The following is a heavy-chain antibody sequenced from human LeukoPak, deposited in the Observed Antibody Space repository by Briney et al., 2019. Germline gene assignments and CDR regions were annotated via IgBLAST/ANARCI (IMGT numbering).Heavy chain of an antibody. J-gene: IGHJ4*02. Sequence: GGSLRLSCAASGFTVSSNYMSWVRQAPGKGLEWVSVIYSGGSTYYADSVKGRFTISRDNSKNTLYLQMNSLRAEDTAVYYCARGSSGYKIGYWGQGTLVTVSS. CDR3: ARGSSGYKIGY. D-gene: IGHD5-12*01. CDR2: IYSGGST. CDR1: GFTVSSNY. V-gene: IGHV3-53*01.